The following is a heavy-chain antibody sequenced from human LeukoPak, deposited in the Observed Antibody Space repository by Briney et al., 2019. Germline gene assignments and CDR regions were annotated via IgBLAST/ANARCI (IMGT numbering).Heavy chain of an antibody. CDR2: MKGDASLI. CDR3: ARLFGGVTTFDY. D-gene: IGHD2-8*02. J-gene: IGHJ4*02. V-gene: IGHV3-7*01. CDR1: GFTFSSFG. Sequence: GGSLRLSCAASGFTFSSFGMNWVRQAPGRGLQWVASMKGDASLIYYVDSMKGRFTISRDNARNSLYLQMNSLRVEDTAVYYCARLFGGVTTFDYWGQGALVTVSS.